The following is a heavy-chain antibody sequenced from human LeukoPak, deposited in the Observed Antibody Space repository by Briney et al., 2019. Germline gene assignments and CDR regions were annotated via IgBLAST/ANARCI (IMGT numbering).Heavy chain of an antibody. CDR3: AKDLLKTYGSGSYYKGGFYFEY. CDR1: GYTFTSYD. V-gene: IGHV1-8*01. J-gene: IGHJ4*02. CDR2: MNPNSGNT. Sequence: GSVKVSCKASGYTFTSYDINWVRQATGQGLEWMGWMNPNSGNTGYAQKFQGRVTMTRNTSISTAYMELSSLRSEDTAVYYCAKDLLKTYGSGSYYKGGFYFEYWGQGTLVTVSS. D-gene: IGHD3-10*01.